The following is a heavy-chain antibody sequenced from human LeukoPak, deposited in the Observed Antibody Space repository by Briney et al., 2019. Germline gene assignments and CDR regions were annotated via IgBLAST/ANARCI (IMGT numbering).Heavy chain of an antibody. CDR2: IIPIFGTA. J-gene: IGHJ4*02. CDR3: AADNQQITV. D-gene: IGHD5-24*01. Sequence: SVKVSCKASGGTFSSYAISWVRQAPGQGLEWMGGIIPIFGTANYAQKFQGRVTITADKSTSTAYMELSGLRPDDTAVYYCAADNQQITVWGQGTLVTVSS. CDR1: GGTFSSYA. V-gene: IGHV1-69*06.